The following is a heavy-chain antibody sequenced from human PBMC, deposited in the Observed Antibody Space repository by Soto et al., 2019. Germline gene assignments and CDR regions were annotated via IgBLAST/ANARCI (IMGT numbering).Heavy chain of an antibody. V-gene: IGHV1-69*12. CDR2: IIPIFGTA. CDR3: AQEYSSSGWFDP. CDR1: GGTFSSYA. D-gene: IGHD6-6*01. Sequence: QVQLVQSGAEVKKPGSSVKVSCKASGGTFSSYAISWVRQAPGQGLEWMGGIIPIFGTANYAQKFQGRVTVTADETTSTAYMELRSLRAEDTAVSYCAQEYSSSGWFDPWGQGTLVTVSS. J-gene: IGHJ5*02.